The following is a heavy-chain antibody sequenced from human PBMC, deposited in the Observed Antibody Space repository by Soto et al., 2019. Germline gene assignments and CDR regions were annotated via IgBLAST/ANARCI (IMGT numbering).Heavy chain of an antibody. Sequence: QPGGSLRLSCSASGFTFSSYAMSWVRQAPGKGLEWVSAISGSGGSTYYADSVKGRFTISRDNSKNTLYLQMNSLRAEDTAVYYCAKDRDYDILTGYTIFDYWGQGTLVTVSS. D-gene: IGHD3-9*01. V-gene: IGHV3-23*01. J-gene: IGHJ4*02. CDR1: GFTFSSYA. CDR3: AKDRDYDILTGYTIFDY. CDR2: ISGSGGST.